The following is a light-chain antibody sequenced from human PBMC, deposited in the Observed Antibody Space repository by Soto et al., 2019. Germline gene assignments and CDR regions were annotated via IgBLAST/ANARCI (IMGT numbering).Light chain of an antibody. Sequence: DIQMTQSPSTLSASVGDRVTITCRASQSISSWLAWYQQKPGKAPKLLIYDASSLESGVPSRFSGSGSGTEFTLTISSLQPVDFATYYCQQYNSYWRTFGQGTKVEIK. J-gene: IGKJ1*01. CDR1: QSISSW. V-gene: IGKV1-5*01. CDR3: QQYNSYWRT. CDR2: DAS.